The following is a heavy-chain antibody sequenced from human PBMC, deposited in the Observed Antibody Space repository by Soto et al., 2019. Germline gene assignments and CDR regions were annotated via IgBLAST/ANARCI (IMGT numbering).Heavy chain of an antibody. CDR1: GFTFSSYW. V-gene: IGHV3-7*01. J-gene: IGHJ6*03. Sequence: PGGSLRLSCAASGFTFSSYWMSLVRQAPGKGLEWVANIKQDGSEKYYVDSVKGRFTISRDNAKNSLYLQMNSLRAEDTAVYYCARDPSLGILRFLESYYYMDVWGKGTTVTVSS. CDR2: IKQDGSEK. D-gene: IGHD3-3*01. CDR3: ARDPSLGILRFLESYYYMDV.